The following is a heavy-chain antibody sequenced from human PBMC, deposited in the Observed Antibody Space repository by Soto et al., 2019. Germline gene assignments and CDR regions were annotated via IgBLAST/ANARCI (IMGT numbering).Heavy chain of an antibody. J-gene: IGHJ4*02. CDR2: IIPIFGTA. Sequence: ASVKVSCKASGGTFSSYAISWVRQAPGQGLEWMGGIIPIFGTANYAQKFQGRVTITADESTSTAYMELSSLRSEDTAVYYCAREIYYYDSSGYYQAPYFDYWGQGTLVTVSS. CDR3: AREIYYYDSSGYYQAPYFDY. V-gene: IGHV1-69*13. D-gene: IGHD3-22*01. CDR1: GGTFSSYA.